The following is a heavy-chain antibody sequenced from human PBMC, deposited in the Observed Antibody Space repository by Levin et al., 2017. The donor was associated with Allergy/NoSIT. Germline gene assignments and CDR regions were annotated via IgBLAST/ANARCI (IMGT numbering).Heavy chain of an antibody. CDR3: ARFPPTYPLLETPPNAFYSGLDV. CDR2: IDPFSGDT. Sequence: ASVKVSCKASGYTFTGYYVHWVRQAPGQGLEWMGWIDPFSGDTNYAQKFQGKVTMTRDTMNTAYLELSRLRSDDTAVYYCARFPPTYPLLETPPNAFYSGLDVWGQGTTVIVSS. CDR1: GYTFTGYY. V-gene: IGHV1-2*02. D-gene: IGHD5-24*01. J-gene: IGHJ6*02.